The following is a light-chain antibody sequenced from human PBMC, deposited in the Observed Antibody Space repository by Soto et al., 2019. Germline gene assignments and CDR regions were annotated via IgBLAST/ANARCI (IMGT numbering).Light chain of an antibody. Sequence: QSALTQPPSASGSPGQSVTISCTGTSSDVGGYKYVSWYQHHPGKAPKVVIYEVTNRPSGVPDRFSGSQSGNTASLTVSGLQAEDEADYYCSSYGGTNNVVFGGGTKVTVL. CDR1: SSDVGGYKY. CDR3: SSYGGTNNVV. J-gene: IGLJ2*01. CDR2: EVT. V-gene: IGLV2-8*01.